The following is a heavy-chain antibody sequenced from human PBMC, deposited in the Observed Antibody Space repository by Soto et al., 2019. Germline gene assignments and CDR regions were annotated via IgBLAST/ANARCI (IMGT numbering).Heavy chain of an antibody. Sequence: QVYLVESGGGVVQPGRSLRLSCAASGLTFSSYGMHWVRQAPGKGLEWVAVISYDGSNKYYADSVKGRFTISRDNSKNMVYLQMNSLRAEDTAVYYCAKSSTAEYYYYGMDLWGQGTTVTVSS. CDR2: ISYDGSNK. D-gene: IGHD4-4*01. CDR3: AKSSTAEYYYYGMDL. V-gene: IGHV3-30*18. CDR1: GLTFSSYG. J-gene: IGHJ6*02.